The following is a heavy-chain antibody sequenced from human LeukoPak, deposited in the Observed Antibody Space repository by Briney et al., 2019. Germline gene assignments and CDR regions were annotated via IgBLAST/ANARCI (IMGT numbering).Heavy chain of an antibody. D-gene: IGHD6-13*01. Sequence: PSETLSLTCTVSGGSINSSSYYWGWIRQPPGKGLEWIGSIFYSGNTYDNPSLKSRVTISVDTSKNQFSLKLNSVTAADTAVYYCARTTEAHSWRTRYYDYYMDVWGKGTTVTVSS. CDR1: GGSINSSSYY. CDR3: ARTTEAHSWRTRYYDYYMDV. CDR2: IFYSGNT. V-gene: IGHV4-39*01. J-gene: IGHJ6*03.